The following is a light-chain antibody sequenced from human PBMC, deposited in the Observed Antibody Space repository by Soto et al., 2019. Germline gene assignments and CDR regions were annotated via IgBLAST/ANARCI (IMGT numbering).Light chain of an antibody. Sequence: EIVMTQSPVTLSVSPGERATLSCRASQSVSSNLAWYQQKPGQASRLLIYGASTRATGIPARFSGSGSGTEFTLTISSLQSEDFAVYYCQQYNNWPRTFGQGTKVEIK. CDR1: QSVSSN. J-gene: IGKJ1*01. CDR2: GAS. CDR3: QQYNNWPRT. V-gene: IGKV3-15*01.